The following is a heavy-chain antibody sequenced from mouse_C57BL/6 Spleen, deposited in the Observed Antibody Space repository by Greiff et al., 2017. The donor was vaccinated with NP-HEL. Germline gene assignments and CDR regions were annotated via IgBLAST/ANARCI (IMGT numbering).Heavy chain of an antibody. J-gene: IGHJ4*01. V-gene: IGHV14-2*01. D-gene: IGHD2-5*01. CDR3: SRYSNYGAMDD. Sequence: EVKLQESGAELVKPGASVKLSCTASGFNIKDYYMHWVKPRTEQGLEWIGRIDPEDGETKYAPKFQGQATITADTSSNTAYLQLSSLTSEDTAVYYGSRYSNYGAMDDWGQGTSVTVSS. CDR2: IDPEDGET. CDR1: GFNIKDYY.